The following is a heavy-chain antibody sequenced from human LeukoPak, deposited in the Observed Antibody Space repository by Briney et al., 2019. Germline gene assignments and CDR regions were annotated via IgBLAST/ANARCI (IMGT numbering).Heavy chain of an antibody. CDR2: ISSKSSYI. CDR3: ARDRGYLDY. D-gene: IGHD3-10*01. CDR1: GFTFSSYS. Sequence: GGSLRLSCAASGFTFSSYSMNWVRQAPGKGLEWVSSISSKSSYIYYADSVKGRFNISRDNAKNSLYLQMNSLRAEDTDVYYCARDRGYLDYWGQGTLVTVSS. J-gene: IGHJ4*02. V-gene: IGHV3-21*01.